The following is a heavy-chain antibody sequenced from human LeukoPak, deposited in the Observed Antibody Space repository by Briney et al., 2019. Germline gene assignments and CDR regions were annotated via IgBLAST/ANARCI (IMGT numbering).Heavy chain of an antibody. CDR2: INHSGST. J-gene: IGHJ4*02. CDR3: ARGRSGYSSSKGKFDY. Sequence: SETLSLTCAVYGGSFSGYYWSWICQPPGKGLEWIGEINHSGSTNYNPSLKSRVTISVDTSKNQFSLKLSSVTAADTAVYYCARGRSGYSSSKGKFDYWGQGTLVTVSS. CDR1: GGSFSGYY. V-gene: IGHV4-34*01. D-gene: IGHD6-13*01.